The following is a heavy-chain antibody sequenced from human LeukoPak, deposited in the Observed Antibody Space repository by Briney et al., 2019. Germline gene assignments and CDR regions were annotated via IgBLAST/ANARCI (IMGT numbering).Heavy chain of an antibody. D-gene: IGHD6-6*01. CDR1: GYSISSGYY. CDR2: IYHSGST. CDR3: AGQDPELYSSSYYFQH. V-gene: IGHV4-38-2*01. J-gene: IGHJ1*01. Sequence: PSETLSLTCAVSGYSISSGYYWGWIRQPPGKGLEWIGSIYHSGSTYYNPSLKSRVTISVDTSKNQFSLKLSSVTAANTAVYYWAGQDPELYSSSYYFQHWGQGTLVTVSS.